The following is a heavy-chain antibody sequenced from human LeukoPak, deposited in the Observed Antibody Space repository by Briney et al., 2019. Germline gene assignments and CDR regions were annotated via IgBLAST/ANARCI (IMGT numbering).Heavy chain of an antibody. CDR3: ARVGSSGWYVHPTLDY. J-gene: IGHJ4*02. D-gene: IGHD6-19*01. Sequence: ASVKVSCKASGYTFTGYYMHWVRQAPRQGLEWMGWINPNSGDTNYAQKFQGRVTVTRDTSISTAYMELSRLRFDDTAVYYCARVGSSGWYVHPTLDYWGQGTLVTVSS. V-gene: IGHV1-2*02. CDR1: GYTFTGYY. CDR2: INPNSGDT.